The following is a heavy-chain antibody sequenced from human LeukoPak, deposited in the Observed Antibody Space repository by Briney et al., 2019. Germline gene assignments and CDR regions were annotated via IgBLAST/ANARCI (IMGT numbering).Heavy chain of an antibody. CDR2: IKQDGSEK. J-gene: IGHJ5*02. V-gene: IGHV3-7*01. CDR1: GFTSSSYW. D-gene: IGHD2-2*02. CDR3: ARASYCSSTSCYIRPTWFDP. Sequence: GGSLRLSCAASGFTSSSYWMSWVRQAPGKGLEWVANIKQDGSEKYYVDSVKGRFTISRDNAKNSLYLQMNSLRAEDTAVYYCARASYCSSTSCYIRPTWFDPWGQGTLVTVSS.